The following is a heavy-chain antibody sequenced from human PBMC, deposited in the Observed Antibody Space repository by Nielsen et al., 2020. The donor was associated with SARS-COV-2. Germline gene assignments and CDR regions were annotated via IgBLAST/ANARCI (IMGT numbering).Heavy chain of an antibody. CDR3: AKDQAMDRQIDY. D-gene: IGHD5-18*01. J-gene: IGHJ4*02. CDR1: GFTFSSYA. Sequence: GGSLRLSCAASGFTFSSYAMHWVRQAPGKGLEWVAVISYDGSNKYYADSVKGRFTISRDNSKNTLYLQMNSLRAEDTAVYYCAKDQAMDRQIDYWGQGTLVTVSS. V-gene: IGHV3-30*04. CDR2: ISYDGSNK.